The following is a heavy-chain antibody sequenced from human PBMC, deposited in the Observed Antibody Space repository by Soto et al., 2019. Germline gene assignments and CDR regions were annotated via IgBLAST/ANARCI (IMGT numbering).Heavy chain of an antibody. CDR2: ISAYNGNT. V-gene: IGHV1-18*01. CDR3: ARVQIGYFGSGSYFVDYFVY. Sequence: ASVKVSCKASGYTFTSYGISWVRQAPGQGLEWMGWISAYNGNTNYAQKLQGRVTMTTDTSTSTAYMELRSLRSDDTAVYYCARVQIGYFGSGSYFVDYFVYWGQGPLVTVSS. D-gene: IGHD3-10*01. CDR1: GYTFTSYG. J-gene: IGHJ4*02.